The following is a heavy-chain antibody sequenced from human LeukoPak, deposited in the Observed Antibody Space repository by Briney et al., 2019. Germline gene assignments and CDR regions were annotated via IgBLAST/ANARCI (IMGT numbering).Heavy chain of an antibody. Sequence: GASVKVSCKASGYTFTSYDINWVRQATGQGLEWMGWMNPNSGNTGYAQKFQGRVTMTRNTSISTAYMELSSLRSEDTAVYYCARALVVVPAAIKTKKYYYYMDVWGKGTTVTISS. CDR3: ARALVVVPAAIKTKKYYYYMDV. J-gene: IGHJ6*03. D-gene: IGHD2-2*02. CDR2: MNPNSGNT. CDR1: GYTFTSYD. V-gene: IGHV1-8*01.